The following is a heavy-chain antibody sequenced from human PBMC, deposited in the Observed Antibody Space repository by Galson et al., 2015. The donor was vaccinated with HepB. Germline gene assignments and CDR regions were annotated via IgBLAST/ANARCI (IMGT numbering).Heavy chain of an antibody. V-gene: IGHV3-7*03. CDR1: GFTFSSYW. Sequence: SLRLSCAASGFTFSSYWMSWVRQAPGKGLEWVANIKQDGSEKYYVDSVKGRFTISRDNAKNSLYLQMNSLRAEDTAVYYCARLTPTIAAAGRGHYFDYWGQGTLVTVSS. CDR2: IKQDGSEK. D-gene: IGHD6-13*01. CDR3: ARLTPTIAAAGRGHYFDY. J-gene: IGHJ4*02.